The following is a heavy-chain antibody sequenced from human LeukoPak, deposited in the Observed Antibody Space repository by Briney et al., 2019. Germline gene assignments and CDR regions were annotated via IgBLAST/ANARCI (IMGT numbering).Heavy chain of an antibody. CDR3: ARARTTGYQYYFDY. J-gene: IGHJ4*02. V-gene: IGHV1-18*01. Sequence: ASVKVSCKASGYTFTSYGISWVRQAPGQGLEWMGWISAYNGNTNYAQKFQGRVTMTRDTSISTAYMELSRLRSDDTAVYYCARARTTGYQYYFDYWGQGTLVTVSS. CDR2: ISAYNGNT. D-gene: IGHD3-9*01. CDR1: GYTFTSYG.